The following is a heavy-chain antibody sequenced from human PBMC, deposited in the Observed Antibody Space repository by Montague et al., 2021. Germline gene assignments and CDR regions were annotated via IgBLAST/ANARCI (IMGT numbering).Heavy chain of an antibody. Sequence: SLRLSCAASGFIFSNYAMSWVRLAPGEGLEWVSLGGTSGVTTYADSVKGRFTISRDNSKSTLWLQLNSLRAEDTGVYYCANSGGGGGSPRWAYWGQGTLVTVSS. CDR2: GGTSGVT. V-gene: IGHV3-23*01. CDR3: ANSGGGGGSPRWAY. J-gene: IGHJ4*02. D-gene: IGHD2-21*01. CDR1: GFIFSNYA.